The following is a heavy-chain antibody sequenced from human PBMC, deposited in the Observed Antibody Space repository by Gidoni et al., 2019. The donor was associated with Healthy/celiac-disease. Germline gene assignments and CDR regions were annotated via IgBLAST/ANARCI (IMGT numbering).Heavy chain of an antibody. J-gene: IGHJ4*02. V-gene: IGHV3-9*01. Sequence: LVESGGGLVQPGRSLRLSCAASGFTFDDYAMHWVRQAPGKGLEWVSGISWNSGSIGYADSVKGRFTISRDNAKNSLYLQMNSLRDEDTALYYCAKDEGGSGHSGGTDYWGQGTLVTVSS. CDR3: AKDEGGSGHSGGTDY. D-gene: IGHD6-19*01. CDR2: ISWNSGSI. CDR1: GFTFDDYA.